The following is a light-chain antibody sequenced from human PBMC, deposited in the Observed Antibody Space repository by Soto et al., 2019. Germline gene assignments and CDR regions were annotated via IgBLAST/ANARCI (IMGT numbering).Light chain of an antibody. CDR1: TSNIGGKT. V-gene: IGLV1-44*01. Sequence: QSVLTQPPSASGTPGQKVTISCSGSTSNIGGKTVNWYQQLPGTAPKLLIYSNRQRPSGVPDRFSGSKSGTSASLAVSGLQSEDEADYYCAAWDDSLNGPVFGGGTKLTVL. CDR3: AAWDDSLNGPV. J-gene: IGLJ3*02. CDR2: SNR.